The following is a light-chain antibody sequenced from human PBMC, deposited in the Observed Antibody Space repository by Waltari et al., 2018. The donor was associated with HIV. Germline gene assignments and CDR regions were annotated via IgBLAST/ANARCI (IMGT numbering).Light chain of an antibody. CDR2: GAS. Sequence: VMTQSPATLSVSPGGRATLSCRASQSVGSYLAWYQQKPGQAPRLLIYGASTRATGIPTRFSGSRSGTEFTLTISSLQSEDFAVYYCHQYNKWPRGTFGGGTKVEV. J-gene: IGKJ4*01. CDR1: QSVGSY. V-gene: IGKV3-15*01. CDR3: HQYNKWPRGT.